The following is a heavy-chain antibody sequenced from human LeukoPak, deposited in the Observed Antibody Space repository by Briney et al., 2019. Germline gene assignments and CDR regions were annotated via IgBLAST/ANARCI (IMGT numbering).Heavy chain of an antibody. J-gene: IGHJ4*02. D-gene: IGHD2-15*01. V-gene: IGHV3-48*03. CDR3: AKAPVTTCSGAYCYPFDY. CDR2: ISSSGSTI. Sequence: GGSLRLSCAASGFTFSSYEMNWVRQAPGQGLEWVSYISSSGSTIYYADSVKGRFTISRDNSKNTLYLQMNSLRAGDAAVYYCAKAPVTTCSGAYCYPFDYWSQGTLVTVSS. CDR1: GFTFSSYE.